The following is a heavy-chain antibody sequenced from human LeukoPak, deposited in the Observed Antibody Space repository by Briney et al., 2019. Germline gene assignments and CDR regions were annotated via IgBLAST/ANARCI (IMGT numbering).Heavy chain of an antibody. J-gene: IGHJ4*02. CDR3: ARFPLGGYYYFDY. CDR2: IIPIFGTA. D-gene: IGHD3-22*01. CDR1: GGTFSSYT. V-gene: IGHV1-69*05. Sequence: SVTVSCKASGGTFSSYTISWGRHAPGQGHGWMGRIIPIFGTANYAQKFQGRVTITTDESTSTAYMELCSLRSEDTAVYSCARFPLGGYYYFDYWAQGTLVTVSS.